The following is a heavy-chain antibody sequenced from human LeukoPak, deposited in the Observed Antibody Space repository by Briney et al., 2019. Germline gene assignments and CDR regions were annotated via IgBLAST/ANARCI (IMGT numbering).Heavy chain of an antibody. J-gene: IGHJ5*02. CDR1: GYTFTGYY. V-gene: IGHV1-2*02. CDR3: ARVRVVVVPAAIRGGRFDP. CDR2: INPNSGGT. D-gene: IGHD2-2*01. Sequence: ASVKVSCKASGYTFTGYYMHWVRQAPGQGLEWMGWINPNSGGTSYAQKFQGRVTMTRDTSISTAYMELSRLRSDDTAVYYCARVRVVVVPAAIRGGRFDPWGQGTLVTVSP.